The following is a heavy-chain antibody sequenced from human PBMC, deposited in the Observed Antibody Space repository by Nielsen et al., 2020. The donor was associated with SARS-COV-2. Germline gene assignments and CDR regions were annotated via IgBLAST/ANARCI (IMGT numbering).Heavy chain of an antibody. Sequence: SETLSLTCTVSGGSISSSSYYWGWIRQPPGKGLEWIGSIYYSGSTYYNPSLKSRVTISVDTSKNQFSLKLSSVTAADTAVYYCARGRGSQDYWGQGTLVTVSS. CDR1: GGSISSSSYY. J-gene: IGHJ4*02. CDR2: IYYSGST. D-gene: IGHD1-26*01. CDR3: ARGRGSQDY. V-gene: IGHV4-39*07.